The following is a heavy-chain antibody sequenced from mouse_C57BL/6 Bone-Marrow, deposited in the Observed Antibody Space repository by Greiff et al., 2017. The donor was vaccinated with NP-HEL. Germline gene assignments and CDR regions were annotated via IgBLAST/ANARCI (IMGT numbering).Heavy chain of an antibody. J-gene: IGHJ3*01. CDR2: IWSGGSP. CDR1: GFSLTSYG. V-gene: IGHV2-2*01. Sequence: QVQLQQSGPGLVQPSQSLSITCTVSGFSLTSYGVHWVRQSPGKGLEWLGVIWSGGSPDYNAAFISRLSISKDNSKSQVFFKMNSLQADDTAIYYCARNRYYGSSPAWFAYWGQGTLVTVSA. D-gene: IGHD1-1*01. CDR3: ARNRYYGSSPAWFAY.